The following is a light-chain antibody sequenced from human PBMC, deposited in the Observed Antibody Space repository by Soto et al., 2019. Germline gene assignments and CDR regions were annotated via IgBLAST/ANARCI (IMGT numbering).Light chain of an antibody. CDR3: SSYTAYRTYV. CDR2: DVS. J-gene: IGLJ1*01. V-gene: IGLV2-11*01. Sequence: SVLTQPRSVSGSPGQSVTISCTGTSSDVGGYNYVSWYQQHPGKAPKLMIYDVSKRPSGVPDRFSGSKSGNTASLTISGLQAEDEADYFCSSYTAYRTYVFGTGTKVTVL. CDR1: SSDVGGYNY.